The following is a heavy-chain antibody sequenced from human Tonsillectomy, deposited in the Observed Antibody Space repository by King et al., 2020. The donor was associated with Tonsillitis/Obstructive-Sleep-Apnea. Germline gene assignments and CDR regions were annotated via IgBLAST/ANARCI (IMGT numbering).Heavy chain of an antibody. CDR2: INGDGRTR. CDR3: ARAATGIGDAFDI. D-gene: IGHD5-12*01. CDR1: EFTFSIYW. J-gene: IGHJ3*02. Sequence: VQLVESGGGLVQPGGSLRLSCAASEFTFSIYWMHWVRQAPGKGLVWVSRINGDGRTRNYADSVKGRFAISRDNAKNTLYLQMNSLRAEDTAVYYCARAATGIGDAFDIWGQGTMITVSS. V-gene: IGHV3-74*01.